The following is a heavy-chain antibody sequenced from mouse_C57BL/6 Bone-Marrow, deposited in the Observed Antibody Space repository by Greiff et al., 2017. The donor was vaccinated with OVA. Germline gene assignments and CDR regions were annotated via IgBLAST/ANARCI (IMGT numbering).Heavy chain of an antibody. Sequence: QVQLQQPGAELVKPGASVKMSCKASGYTFTSYWITWVKQRPGQGLEWIGDIYPGSGSTNYNEKFKSKATLTVDTSSSTAYMQLSSLTSEDSAVYYCARGDSSGYEGFACWGQGTLVTVSA. CDR2: IYPGSGST. CDR1: GYTFTSYW. J-gene: IGHJ3*01. D-gene: IGHD3-2*02. CDR3: ARGDSSGYEGFAC. V-gene: IGHV1-55*01.